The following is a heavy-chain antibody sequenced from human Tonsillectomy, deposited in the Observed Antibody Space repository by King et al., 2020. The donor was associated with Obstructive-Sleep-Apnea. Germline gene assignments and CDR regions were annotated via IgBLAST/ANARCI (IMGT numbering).Heavy chain of an antibody. CDR2: INPNSGGI. V-gene: IGHV1-2*02. Sequence: QLVQSGAEVKKPGASVKVSCKTSGYAFTDYYMHWVRQAPGQGLEWMGWINPNSGGINYAQKFQGRVTMTRDTAIKTAYMELSRLTSDDTAVYYCARGRSTVTHFDYWGQGTLVTVSS. D-gene: IGHD4-17*01. J-gene: IGHJ4*02. CDR3: ARGRSTVTHFDY. CDR1: GYAFTDYY.